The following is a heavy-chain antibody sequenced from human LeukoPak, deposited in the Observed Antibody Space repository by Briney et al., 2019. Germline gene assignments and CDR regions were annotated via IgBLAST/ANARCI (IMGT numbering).Heavy chain of an antibody. Sequence: ASVKVSCKASGYTFTSYYMHWVRQAPGQGLEWMGIINPSGGSTSYAQKFQGRVTMTRDTSTSTVYMELSSLRSADTAVYYCARVVVPAVVWFDPWGQGTLVTVSS. D-gene: IGHD2-2*01. CDR2: INPSGGST. CDR3: ARVVVPAVVWFDP. V-gene: IGHV1-46*01. CDR1: GYTFTSYY. J-gene: IGHJ5*02.